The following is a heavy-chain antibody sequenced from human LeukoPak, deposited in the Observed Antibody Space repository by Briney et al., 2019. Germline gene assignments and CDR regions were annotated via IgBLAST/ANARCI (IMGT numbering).Heavy chain of an antibody. J-gene: IGHJ4*02. CDR2: ISGSGTST. D-gene: IGHD3-16*01. CDR3: ARGIGAADF. Sequence: PGGSLRLSCAASGFTFRNYAMTWVRQAPGKGLEWVSGISGSGTSTYYADSVKDRFTISRDNSKNTLYLQVNSLSAADTAVYYCARGIGAADFWGQGILVTVSS. V-gene: IGHV3-23*01. CDR1: GFTFRNYA.